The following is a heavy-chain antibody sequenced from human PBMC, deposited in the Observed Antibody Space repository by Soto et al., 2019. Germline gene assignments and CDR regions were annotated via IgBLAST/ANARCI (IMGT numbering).Heavy chain of an antibody. D-gene: IGHD3-10*01. V-gene: IGHV3-30*18. Sequence: QVPLVESGGGVVQPGRSLRLSCAASGFTFTTFGMHWVRQAPGKGLQWVAVISYDGTNKYYVDSVKGRFTISRDNSKNTVYLQVNSLRLEDTAVYYCAKDSGSGYYGSVEYWGQGTLVTVAS. CDR2: ISYDGTNK. CDR3: AKDSGSGYYGSVEY. CDR1: GFTFTTFG. J-gene: IGHJ4*02.